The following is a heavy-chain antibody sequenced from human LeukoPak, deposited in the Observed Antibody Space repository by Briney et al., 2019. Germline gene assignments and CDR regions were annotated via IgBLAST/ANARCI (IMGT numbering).Heavy chain of an antibody. J-gene: IGHJ6*03. CDR3: ARVAVIYYYYMEV. Sequence: GGSLRLSCAASGFMFNTYWMSWVRQAPGKGLEWVANIKQDGSEKYYVDSVKGRFTISRDNAKNSLYLQMNSLRVEDTAVYYCARVAVIYYYYMEVWGKGTTVTVSS. CDR2: IKQDGSEK. D-gene: IGHD2/OR15-2a*01. V-gene: IGHV3-7*01. CDR1: GFMFNTYW.